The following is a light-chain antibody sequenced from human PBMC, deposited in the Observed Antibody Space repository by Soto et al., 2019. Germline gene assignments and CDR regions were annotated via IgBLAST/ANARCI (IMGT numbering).Light chain of an antibody. CDR1: SSNIGAGHD. CDR2: GNS. Sequence: QSVLTQPPSVSGAPGQRVTISCTGSSSNIGAGHDVHWYQHLPGTAPKLLIYGNSNRPSGVPDRFSGSKSGTSASLAITGLQAEDEADYYCQSYDSSLSGSEVFGTWTKLTVL. V-gene: IGLV1-40*01. J-gene: IGLJ1*01. CDR3: QSYDSSLSGSEV.